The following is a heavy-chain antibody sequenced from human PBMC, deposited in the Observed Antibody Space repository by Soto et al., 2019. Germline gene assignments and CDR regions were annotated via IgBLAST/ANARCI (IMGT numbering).Heavy chain of an antibody. CDR1: GGTFNSYV. D-gene: IGHD5-12*01. V-gene: IGHV1-69*12. CDR2: IISIFGTP. J-gene: IGHJ4*02. CDR3: ARDLGSGYDPGDY. Sequence: QVQLVQSGAEVKKPGSSVKVSCKAYGGTFNSYVFNWVRQAPGQGLEWMGGIISIFGTPNYGQKFQGRVTITADEYTSTGFMELSSLTSEDTAIYYCARDLGSGYDPGDYWGQGTLVTVSS.